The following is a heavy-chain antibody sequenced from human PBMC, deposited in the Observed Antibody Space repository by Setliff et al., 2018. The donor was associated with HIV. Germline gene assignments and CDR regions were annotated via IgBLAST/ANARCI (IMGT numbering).Heavy chain of an antibody. CDR3: ARDGYYNFWSGYGYYYYYMDV. Sequence: VASVKVSCKASGYTFTSYYMHWVRQAPGQGLQWMGIINPSGGSTTYAQKFQGRVTMTRDTSTTTIFMELSSLRSEDTAVYYCARDGYYNFWSGYGYYYYYMDVWGKGTTVTVSS. CDR1: GYTFTSYY. V-gene: IGHV1-46*01. CDR2: INPSGGST. J-gene: IGHJ6*03. D-gene: IGHD3-3*01.